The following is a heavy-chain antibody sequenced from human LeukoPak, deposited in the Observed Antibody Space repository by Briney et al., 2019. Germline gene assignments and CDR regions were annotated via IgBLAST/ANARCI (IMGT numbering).Heavy chain of an antibody. J-gene: IGHJ4*02. D-gene: IGHD4-17*01. CDR1: GFTFSTYA. CDR2: IRGSDGST. V-gene: IGHV3-23*01. CDR3: AKDVYGDYGGLDY. Sequence: GESLRLSCAASGFTFSTYALSWVRQAPGKGLEWVSSIRGSDGSTYYADSVKGRFAISRDNSKNTLYLQMNSLRAEDTAVYYCAKDVYGDYGGLDYWGQGTLVTVSS.